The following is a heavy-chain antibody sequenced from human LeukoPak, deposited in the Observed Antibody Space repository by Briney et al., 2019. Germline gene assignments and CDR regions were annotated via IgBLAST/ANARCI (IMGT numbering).Heavy chain of an antibody. CDR2: ISGSGGST. J-gene: IGHJ5*02. V-gene: IGHV3-23*01. CDR3: AKDSYCSGGSCYPLYWFDP. Sequence: GGSLRLSCAASGFTFSSYAMSWVRQAPGKGLEWVSAISGSGGSTYYADSEKGRFTISRDNSKTTLYLQMNSLRAEDTAVYYCAKDSYCSGGSCYPLYWFDPWGQGTLVTVSS. D-gene: IGHD2-15*01. CDR1: GFTFSSYA.